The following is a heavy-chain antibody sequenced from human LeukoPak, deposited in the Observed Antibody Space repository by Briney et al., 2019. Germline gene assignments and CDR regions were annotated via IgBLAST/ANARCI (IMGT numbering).Heavy chain of an antibody. V-gene: IGHV1-3*01. CDR2: INAGNGNT. Sequence: VASVTVSCTASGYTFTSYAMHWVRQAPGQRLEWMGWINAGNGNTKYSQRFQGRVTITRDTSASTAYMELSSLRSEDTAVYYCARDKTYYYDSSGYYFVWGQGTLVTVSS. J-gene: IGHJ4*02. D-gene: IGHD3-22*01. CDR3: ARDKTYYYDSSGYYFV. CDR1: GYTFTSYA.